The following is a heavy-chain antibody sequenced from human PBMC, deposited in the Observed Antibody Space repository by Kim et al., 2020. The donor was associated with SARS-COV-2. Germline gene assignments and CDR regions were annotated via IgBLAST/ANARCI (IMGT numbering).Heavy chain of an antibody. V-gene: IGHV4-34*01. CDR3: ARVRATNHYYYYGMDV. Sequence: SLKSRVTISVDTSKNQFSLKLSSVTAADTAVYYCARVRATNHYYYYGMDVWGQGTTVTVSS. D-gene: IGHD5-12*01. J-gene: IGHJ6*02.